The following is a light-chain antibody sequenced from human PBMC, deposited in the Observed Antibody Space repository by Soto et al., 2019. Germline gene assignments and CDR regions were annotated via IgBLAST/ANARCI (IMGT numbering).Light chain of an antibody. J-gene: IGLJ3*02. CDR3: VLYMGSGIWV. CDR2: STN. CDR1: SGSVSTNYH. Sequence: QTVVTQEPSVSVSPGRTVTLTCGLSSGSVSTNYHPSWYQQTPGQAPRTLIYSTNTRSSGVPDRFSGSILGNKAALTITGAQADDESNYYCVLYMGSGIWVFGGGTQLTVL. V-gene: IGLV8-61*01.